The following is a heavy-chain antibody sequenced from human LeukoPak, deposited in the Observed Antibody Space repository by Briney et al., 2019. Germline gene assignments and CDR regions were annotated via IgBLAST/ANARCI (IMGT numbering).Heavy chain of an antibody. D-gene: IGHD5-24*01. CDR3: TRSPRDGYHDAFDI. V-gene: IGHV5-51*01. Sequence: ESLKLYCKGSGYIFTTYWIAWVRQMPGQGLEWMGIVDPGDSETKYQGQVTISADKSISTAYLQWGSLKASDTAMYYCTRSPRDGYHDAFDIWGQGTMVTVSS. CDR1: GYIFTTYW. CDR2: VDPGDSET. J-gene: IGHJ3*02.